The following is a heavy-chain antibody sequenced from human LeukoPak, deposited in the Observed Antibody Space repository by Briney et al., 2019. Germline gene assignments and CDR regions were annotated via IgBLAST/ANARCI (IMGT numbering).Heavy chain of an antibody. Sequence: GGSLRLSCAASGFTFRSYGMHWVRQAPGKGRGWVAFIRYVGSNKYYADSVKGRFPISRDNSKNALYLQMNSLRAEDTAVYYCARGWQLVALSNFDYWGQGTLVTVSS. CDR1: GFTFRSYG. CDR3: ARGWQLVALSNFDY. D-gene: IGHD6-6*01. V-gene: IGHV3-30*02. J-gene: IGHJ4*02. CDR2: IRYVGSNK.